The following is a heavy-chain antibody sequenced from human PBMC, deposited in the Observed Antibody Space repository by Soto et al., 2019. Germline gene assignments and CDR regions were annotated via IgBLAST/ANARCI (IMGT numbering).Heavy chain of an antibody. J-gene: IGHJ4*02. CDR1: GGTFSTYA. CDR2: IIPRFGTA. CDR3: ASGIQLWLRRINNGYSG. Sequence: QVQLVQSGAEVKKPESSVKVSCKAPGGTFSTYAISWVRQAPGQGLEWMGGIIPRFGTANYAQRFQDRVTITADESTNTVYMELRSLRSEDTAVYFCASGIQLWLRRINNGYSGWGQGTLVTVSS. D-gene: IGHD5-18*01. V-gene: IGHV1-69*12.